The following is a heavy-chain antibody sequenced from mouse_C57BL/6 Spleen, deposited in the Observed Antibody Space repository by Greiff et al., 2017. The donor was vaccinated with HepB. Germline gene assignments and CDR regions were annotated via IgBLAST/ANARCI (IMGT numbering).Heavy chain of an antibody. CDR1: GYTFTSYW. V-gene: IGHV1-53*01. Sequence: QVQLKQPGTELVKPGASVKLSCKASGYTFTSYWIHWVKQRPGQGLEWIGNINPSNGGTNYNEKFKSKATLTVDKSSSTAYMQLSSLTSEDSAVYYCARDYYGITNFDYWGQGTTLTVSS. CDR2: INPSNGGT. D-gene: IGHD1-1*01. CDR3: ARDYYGITNFDY. J-gene: IGHJ2*01.